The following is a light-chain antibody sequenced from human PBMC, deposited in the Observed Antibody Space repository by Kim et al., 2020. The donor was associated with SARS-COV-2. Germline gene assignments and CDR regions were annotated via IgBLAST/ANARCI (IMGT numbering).Light chain of an antibody. CDR1: ENIGTW. CDR2: LAS. Sequence: SASVGDRGTITCRASENIGTWLAWYQQKPGGAPSLLIYLASTLESGVPSRFSGTGSGTEFSLSITSLQPDDFATYYCQHYSRFPYTFGQGTKLEIK. J-gene: IGKJ2*01. V-gene: IGKV1-5*03. CDR3: QHYSRFPYT.